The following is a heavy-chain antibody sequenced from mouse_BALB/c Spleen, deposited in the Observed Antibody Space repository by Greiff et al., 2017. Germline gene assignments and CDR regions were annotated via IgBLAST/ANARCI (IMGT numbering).Heavy chain of an antibody. CDR3: ARDGYYGNYEGYFDV. CDR1: GFSLTGYG. J-gene: IGHJ1*01. CDR2: IWGDGST. Sequence: VQVVESGPGLVAPSQSLSITCTVSGFSLTGYGVNWVRQPPGKGLEWLGMIWGDGSTDYNSALKSRLSISKDNSKSQVFLKMNSLQTDDTARYYCARDGYYGNYEGYFDVWGAGTTVTVSS. D-gene: IGHD2-1*01. V-gene: IGHV2-6-7*01.